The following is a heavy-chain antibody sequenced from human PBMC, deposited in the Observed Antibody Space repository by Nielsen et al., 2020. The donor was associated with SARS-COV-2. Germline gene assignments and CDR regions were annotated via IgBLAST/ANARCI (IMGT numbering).Heavy chain of an antibody. CDR2: IKQDGSEK. J-gene: IGHJ5*02. D-gene: IGHD2-2*01. CDR1: GFTFSSYW. V-gene: IGHV3-7*03. Sequence: GESLKISCAASGFTFSSYWMSWVRQAPGKGLEWVANIKQDGSEKYYVDSVKGRFTISRDDAKNSLYLQMNSLRAEDTAVYYCARERRIPPDSHCSSTSCYGFDPWGQGTLVTVSS. CDR3: ARERRIPPDSHCSSTSCYGFDP.